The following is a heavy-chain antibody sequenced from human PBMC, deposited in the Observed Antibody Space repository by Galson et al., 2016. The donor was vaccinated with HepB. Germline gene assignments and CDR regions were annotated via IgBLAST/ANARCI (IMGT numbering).Heavy chain of an antibody. CDR3: ARGSEILTGYYAY. Sequence: SVKVSCKASGGTFNTYAISWVRQAPGQGLEWMGGIIPMLGTATYAQKFQGRVTITADESTSTAYMDLSSLRSEDTALHYCARGSEILTGYYAYWGQGTLITVSS. J-gene: IGHJ4*02. CDR1: GGTFNTYA. CDR2: IIPMLGTA. D-gene: IGHD3-9*01. V-gene: IGHV1-69*13.